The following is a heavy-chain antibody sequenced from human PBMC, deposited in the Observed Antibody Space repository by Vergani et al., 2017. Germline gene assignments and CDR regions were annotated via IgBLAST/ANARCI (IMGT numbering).Heavy chain of an antibody. CDR1: GFTVSSNY. Sequence: EVQLVESGGGLVQPGGSLRLSCAASGFTVSSNYMSWVRQAPGKGLEWVSVIYSGGSTYYADSVKGRFTISRHNSKNTLYLQMNSLRAEDTAVYYCATWGGDYGDYRIDYWGQGTLVTVSS. V-gene: IGHV3-53*04. D-gene: IGHD4-17*01. CDR3: ATWGGDYGDYRIDY. J-gene: IGHJ4*02. CDR2: IYSGGST.